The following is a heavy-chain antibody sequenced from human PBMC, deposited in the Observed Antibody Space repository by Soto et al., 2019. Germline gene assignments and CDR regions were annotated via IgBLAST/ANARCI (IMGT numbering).Heavy chain of an antibody. CDR1: GHTLTSYY. Sequence: VAVKVACEAPGHTLTSYYLNWVRQAPGQGLEWMGVINPHGGSTKYAQKFQGRVTMTRDTSRSAVYMELRSLRSDDTAIYYCARSSGGNFGIIIEGSNWFDPWCQGTLVTVSS. CDR2: INPHGGST. V-gene: IGHV1-46*01. CDR3: ARSSGGNFGIIIEGSNWFDP. J-gene: IGHJ5*02. D-gene: IGHD3-3*01.